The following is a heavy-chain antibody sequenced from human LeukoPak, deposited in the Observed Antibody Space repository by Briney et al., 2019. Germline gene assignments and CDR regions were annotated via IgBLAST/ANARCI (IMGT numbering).Heavy chain of an antibody. CDR2: IYYSGST. CDR1: GGSISSYY. J-gene: IGHJ5*02. D-gene: IGHD6-13*01. V-gene: IGHV4-59*01. CDR3: ARSSQHSSSWYGGGFDP. Sequence: SETLSLTCTVSGGSISSYYWSWIRQPPGKGLEWIGYIYYSGSTNYNLSLKSRVTISVDTSKNQFSLKLSSVTAADTAVYYCARSSQHSSSWYGGGFDPWGQGTLVTVSS.